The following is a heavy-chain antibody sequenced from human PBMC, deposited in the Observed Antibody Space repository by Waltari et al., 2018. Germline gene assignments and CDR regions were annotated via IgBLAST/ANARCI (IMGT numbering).Heavy chain of an antibody. CDR2: INHSGST. Sequence: QVQLQQWGAGLLKPSETLSLTCAVSGGSFSGSYWSWIRQPPGKGLEWIGEINHSGSTNYNPSLKSRVTISVDTSKNQFSLKLSSVTAADTAVYYCARSSGWYYYYGMDVWGQGTTVTVSS. CDR3: ARSSGWYYYYGMDV. D-gene: IGHD6-19*01. V-gene: IGHV4-34*01. CDR1: GGSFSGSY. J-gene: IGHJ6*02.